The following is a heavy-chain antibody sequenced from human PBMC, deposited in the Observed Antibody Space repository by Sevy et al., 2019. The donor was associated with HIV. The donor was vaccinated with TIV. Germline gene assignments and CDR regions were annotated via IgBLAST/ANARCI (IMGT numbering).Heavy chain of an antibody. CDR3: AERTNDVFYYGMDV. Sequence: SQTLSLTCAISGDSVSSIRTSWNWIRQSPSRGLEWLGRTYYRSKWYNDYATSVKSRITINADTSKNQVSLQLNSVTPGDTAVYYCAERTNDVFYYGMDVWGQGPRSPSP. CDR2: TYYRSKWYN. CDR1: GDSVSSIRTS. V-gene: IGHV6-1*01. J-gene: IGHJ6*02.